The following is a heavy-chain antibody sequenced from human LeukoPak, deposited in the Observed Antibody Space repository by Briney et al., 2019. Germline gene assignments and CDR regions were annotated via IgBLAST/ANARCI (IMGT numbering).Heavy chain of an antibody. CDR1: GITLSNYG. Sequence: GGSLRLSCAVSGITLSNYGMSWVRQAPGKGLEWVAGISGSGGRTNYADSVKGRFTVSRDNPKNTLYLQMNSLRADDTAVYFCAKRGVVIRVILVGFHKEANYFDSWGQGALVTVSS. J-gene: IGHJ4*02. D-gene: IGHD3-22*01. V-gene: IGHV3-23*01. CDR3: AKRGVVIRVILVGFHKEANYFDS. CDR2: ISGSGGRT.